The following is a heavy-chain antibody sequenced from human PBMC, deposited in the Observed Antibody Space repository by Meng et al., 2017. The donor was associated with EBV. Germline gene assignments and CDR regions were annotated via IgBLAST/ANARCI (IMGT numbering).Heavy chain of an antibody. CDR1: GDSISDYY. Sequence: QGQLQGAGPGLVKPSETLSLTCTVSGDSISDYYWSWIRQPPGKGLEWIGYIHYSGSTYYNPSLKSRITISVDMSRNQFSLRLTSVTSADMAVYYCARVNSDCGGVMCYKGWFDPWGQGTLVTVSS. CDR3: ARVNSDCGGVMCYKGWFDP. J-gene: IGHJ5*02. D-gene: IGHD2-21*01. CDR2: IHYSGST. V-gene: IGHV4-59*08.